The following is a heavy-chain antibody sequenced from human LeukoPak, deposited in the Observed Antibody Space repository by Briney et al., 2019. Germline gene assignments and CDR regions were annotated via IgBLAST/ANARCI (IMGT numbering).Heavy chain of an antibody. J-gene: IGHJ6*02. CDR3: TTDTGLAKGGYYYYVMDV. CDR2: AKGKIDGGTT. Sequence: GGSLRLSCAASGFTFSNAWMNWVRQAPGKGLEWVGRAKGKIDGGTTDYAAPVKGRFTISRDDSENTLYLQMNSLKTEDTAVYYCTTDTGLAKGGYYYYVMDVWGHGTTVTVSS. V-gene: IGHV3-15*01. CDR1: GFTFSNAW. D-gene: IGHD3-16*01.